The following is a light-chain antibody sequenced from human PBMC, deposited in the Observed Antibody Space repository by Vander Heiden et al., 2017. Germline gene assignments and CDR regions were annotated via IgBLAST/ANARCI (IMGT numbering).Light chain of an antibody. J-gene: IGLJ2*01. Sequence: QSALTQPASVSGSPGQSITISCTGTRSDVGSHNYVSWYQQHPGKAPKLIIYDVSNRPSGVSNRFSGSKSGNTASLTISGLQAEDEADYYCSSYTSSSTLVFGGGTKLTVL. V-gene: IGLV2-14*01. CDR3: SSYTSSSTLV. CDR1: RSDVGSHNY. CDR2: DVS.